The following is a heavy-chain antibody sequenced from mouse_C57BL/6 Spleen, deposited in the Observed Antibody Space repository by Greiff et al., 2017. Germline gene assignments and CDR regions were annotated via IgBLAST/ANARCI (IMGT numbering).Heavy chain of an antibody. CDR2: IAPSDSYT. D-gene: IGHD4-1*01. CDR1: GYTFTSYW. V-gene: IGHV1-69*01. CDR3: AKLGQGTYYFDY. J-gene: IGHJ2*01. Sequence: VQLQQPGAELVMPGASVKLSCKASGYTFTSYWMHWVKQRPGQGLEWIGEIAPSDSYTNYNQTFKGKSTLTVDKSSSTAYMQLSSLTSEDSAVDYCAKLGQGTYYFDYWGQGTTLTVSS.